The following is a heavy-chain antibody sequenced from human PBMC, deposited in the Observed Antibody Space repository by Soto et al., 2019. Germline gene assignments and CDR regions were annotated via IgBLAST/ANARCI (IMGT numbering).Heavy chain of an antibody. CDR3: ARGGVAYTSGWGIDY. Sequence: QVQLVESGGGLVKPGGSLRLSCAASGFTFSDYYMNWIRQAPGKGLEWVSYISSSGDTIYYADCVKGRFTMSRNNAKNSLYVQMDSLRDEDTAVYYCARGGVAYTSGWGIDYWGQGTLVTVSS. J-gene: IGHJ4*02. CDR2: ISSSGDTI. D-gene: IGHD6-19*01. CDR1: GFTFSDYY. V-gene: IGHV3-11*01.